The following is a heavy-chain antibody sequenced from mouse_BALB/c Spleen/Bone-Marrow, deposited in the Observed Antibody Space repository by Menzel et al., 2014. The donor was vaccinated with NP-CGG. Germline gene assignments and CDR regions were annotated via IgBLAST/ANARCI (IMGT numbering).Heavy chain of an antibody. V-gene: IGHV14-3*02. D-gene: IGHD1-1*01. Sequence: VQLKHSGAELVKPGASVKLSGTASGFNIKDTYMHWVKQRPEQGLEWIGRIDPANGNTKYDPKFQGKATITADTSSNTAYLQLSSLTSEDTAVYYCASYYYGSGTFAYWGQGTLVTVSA. CDR1: GFNIKDTY. CDR2: IDPANGNT. J-gene: IGHJ3*01. CDR3: ASYYYGSGTFAY.